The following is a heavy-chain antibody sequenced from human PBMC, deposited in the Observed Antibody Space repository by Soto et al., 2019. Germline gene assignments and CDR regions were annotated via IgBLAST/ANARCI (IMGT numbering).Heavy chain of an antibody. CDR1: GFTFSSYA. CDR2: ISYDGSNK. V-gene: IGHV3-30-3*01. J-gene: IGHJ6*02. D-gene: IGHD2-8*01. Sequence: GGSLRLSCAASGFTFSSYAMHWVRQAPGKGLEWVAVISYDGSNKYYADSVKGRFTISRDNSKNTLYLQMNSLRAEDTAVYYCARTASRGVCLLCGMDVWGQGTTVTVSS. CDR3: ARTASRGVCLLCGMDV.